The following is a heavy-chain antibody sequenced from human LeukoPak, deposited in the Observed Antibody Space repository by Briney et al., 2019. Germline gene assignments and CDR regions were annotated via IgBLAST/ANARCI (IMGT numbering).Heavy chain of an antibody. CDR3: ARVNGDYWYFDY. CDR1: GGTFSSYA. Sequence: GASVKVSCKASGGTFSSYAISWVRQAPGQGLEWMGRIIPIFGTANYAQKFQGRVTITTDESTSTAYMELSSLRSEDTAVYYCARVNGDYWYFDYWGQGTLVTVSS. D-gene: IGHD4-17*01. V-gene: IGHV1-69*05. CDR2: IIPIFGTA. J-gene: IGHJ4*02.